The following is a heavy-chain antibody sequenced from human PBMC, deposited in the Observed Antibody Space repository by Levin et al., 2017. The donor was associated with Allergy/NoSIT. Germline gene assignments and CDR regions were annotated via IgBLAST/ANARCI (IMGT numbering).Heavy chain of an antibody. J-gene: IGHJ4*02. Sequence: SETLSLTCTVSGGSISSYYWSWIRQPPGKGLEWIGYIYYSGSTNYNPSLKSRVTISVDTSKNQFSLKLSSVTAADTAVYYCARGLGGYSGYDRVFDYWGQGTLVTVSS. D-gene: IGHD5-12*01. CDR1: GGSISSYY. CDR3: ARGLGGYSGYDRVFDY. V-gene: IGHV4-59*01. CDR2: IYYSGST.